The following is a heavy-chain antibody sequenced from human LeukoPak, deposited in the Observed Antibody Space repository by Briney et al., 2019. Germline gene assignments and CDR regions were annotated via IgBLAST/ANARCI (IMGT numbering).Heavy chain of an antibody. V-gene: IGHV3-23*01. D-gene: IGHD3-22*01. CDR3: ARDYYDSSGYYYETGFDY. CDR2: ITGSGGGT. Sequence: GGSLRLSCATSQFKFENYGMTWVRQAPGKGLEWVSSITGSGGGTQYADSVQGRFTISRDNSKNTLYLQMNSLRAEDTAVYYCARDYYDSSGYYYETGFDYWGQGTLVTVSS. J-gene: IGHJ4*02. CDR1: QFKFENYG.